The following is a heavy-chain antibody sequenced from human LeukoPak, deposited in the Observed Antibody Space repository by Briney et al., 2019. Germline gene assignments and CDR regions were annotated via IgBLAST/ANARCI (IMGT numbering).Heavy chain of an antibody. CDR2: ISSGRGRT. Sequence: PRGALRHSSAAPGFTSTSYAMSRVRRPPLKALQSVLAISSGRGRTLSAGAVKGRFTFPRDNSKYTPSLQMHSLRAEDTAVYYCARDGVARGIYFDYWGQGTLVTVSS. V-gene: IGHV3-23*01. CDR3: ARDGVARGIYFDY. J-gene: IGHJ4*02. CDR1: GFTSTSYA. D-gene: IGHD1-26*01.